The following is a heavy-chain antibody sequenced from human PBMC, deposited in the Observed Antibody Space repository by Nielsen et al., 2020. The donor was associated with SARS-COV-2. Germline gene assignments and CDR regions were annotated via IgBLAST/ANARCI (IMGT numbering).Heavy chain of an antibody. Sequence: GGSLRLSCVASGFNFTRYSMNWVRQAPGKGPEWVAYISSDSSWKQYADPVKGRVSISRDNAKKSLDLQMNSLRGEDTAVYYCARGVLDYWGQGALVTVSS. V-gene: IGHV3-48*01. CDR3: ARGVLDY. J-gene: IGHJ4*02. D-gene: IGHD2-2*01. CDR2: ISSDSSWK. CDR1: GFNFTRYS.